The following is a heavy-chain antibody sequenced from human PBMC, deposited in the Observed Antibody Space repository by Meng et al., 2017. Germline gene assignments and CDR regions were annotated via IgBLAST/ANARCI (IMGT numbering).Heavy chain of an antibody. CDR2: ISYDGSNK. D-gene: IGHD3-22*01. J-gene: IGHJ4*02. CDR3: ARDQGYDSSGYLN. V-gene: IGHV3-30*07. CDR1: GFTFSSYA. Sequence: GESLKISCAASGFTFSSYAMHWVRQAPGKGLEWVAVISYDGSNKYYADSVKGRFTISRDNAKNTLYLQMNSLRAEDTAVYYCARDQGYDSSGYLNWGQGTLVTVSS.